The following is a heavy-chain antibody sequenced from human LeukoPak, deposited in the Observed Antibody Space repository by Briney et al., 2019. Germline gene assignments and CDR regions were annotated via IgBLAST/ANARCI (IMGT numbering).Heavy chain of an antibody. CDR3: AKGDTTWELPHDY. V-gene: IGHV3-23*01. CDR1: GFTFSSYA. CDR2: ISTSGDTT. Sequence: GGSLRLSCAASGFTFSSYAMSWVRQAPGKGLEWVSAISTSGDTTYYADSVKGRFTISRDNSKNTLYLQMNSLRAEDTAVYYCAKGDTTWELPHDYWGQGTLVTVSS. J-gene: IGHJ4*02. D-gene: IGHD1-26*01.